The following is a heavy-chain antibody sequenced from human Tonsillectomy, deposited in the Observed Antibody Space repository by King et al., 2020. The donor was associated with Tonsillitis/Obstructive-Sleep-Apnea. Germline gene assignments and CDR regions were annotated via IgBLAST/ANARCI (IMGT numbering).Heavy chain of an antibody. CDR1: GYSFTSYW. D-gene: IGHD3-3*01. V-gene: IGHV5-51*01. CDR2: IYPGDSDT. J-gene: IGHJ3*02. Sequence: QLVQSGAEVKKPGESLKISCKGSGYSFTSYWIGWVRQKPGKGLEWMGIIYPGDSDTRYSPSFQGQVTISADKSINSANLQWSSLKASDTAMYYCARSYYDFWSGSLDAFDIWGQGTMVTVSS. CDR3: ARSYYDFWSGSLDAFDI.